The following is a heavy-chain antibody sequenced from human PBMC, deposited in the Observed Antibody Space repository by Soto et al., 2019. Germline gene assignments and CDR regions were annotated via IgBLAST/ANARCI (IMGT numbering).Heavy chain of an antibody. V-gene: IGHV1-69*01. D-gene: IGHD3-9*01. J-gene: IGHJ4*02. CDR2: INPMFNST. CDR1: GVTFDHAD. Sequence: QVQLVQSGAEVKKTGSAVKVSCEAPGVTFDHADITWVRQAPGQGREWVGGINPMFNSTHYAQKFQGRVTITADAVTSTAFMELRGLTSDDTSVYYCARQIFAADYWGQGTLLVVSS. CDR3: ARQIFAADY.